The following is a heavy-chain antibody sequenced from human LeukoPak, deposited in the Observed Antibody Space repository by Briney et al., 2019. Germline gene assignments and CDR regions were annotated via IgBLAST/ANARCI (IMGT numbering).Heavy chain of an antibody. J-gene: IGHJ4*02. D-gene: IGHD4/OR15-4a*01. CDR1: GFTFSSYG. CDR2: IRYDGSNK. V-gene: IGHV3-30*02. Sequence: PGGSLRLSCAASGFTFSSYGMHWVRQAPDKGLEWVAFIRYDGSNKYYADSVKGRFTISRDNSKNTLYLQMNSLRAEDTAVYYCAREGALAHAVDYWGQGTLVTVSS. CDR3: AREGALAHAVDY.